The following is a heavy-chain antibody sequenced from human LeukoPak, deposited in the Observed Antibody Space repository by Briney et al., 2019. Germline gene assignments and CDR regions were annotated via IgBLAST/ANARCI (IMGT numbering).Heavy chain of an antibody. J-gene: IGHJ3*02. V-gene: IGHV4-30-4*08. Sequence: SQTLSLTCAVSGGSISSGDYYWSWIRQPPGKGLEWIGYIYYSGSTYYNPSLKSRVTISVDTSKNQFSLKLSSVTAADTAVYYCARGPRGGPDAFDIWGQGTMVTVSS. CDR2: IYYSGST. D-gene: IGHD3-10*01. CDR3: ARGPRGGPDAFDI. CDR1: GGSISSGDYY.